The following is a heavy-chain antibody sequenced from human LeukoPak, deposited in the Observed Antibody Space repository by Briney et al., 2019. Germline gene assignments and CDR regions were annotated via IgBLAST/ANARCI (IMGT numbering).Heavy chain of an antibody. J-gene: IGHJ3*02. CDR2: ISGSGGST. Sequence: GGSLRLSCAASGFTFSSYAMSWVRQAPGKGLEWVSAISGSGGSTYYADSVKGRFTISRDNSKNTLYLQMNSLRAEDTAVYYCARSHVLRYFDRPYAFDIWGQGTMVTVSS. CDR1: GFTFSSYA. CDR3: ARSHVLRYFDRPYAFDI. V-gene: IGHV3-23*01. D-gene: IGHD3-9*01.